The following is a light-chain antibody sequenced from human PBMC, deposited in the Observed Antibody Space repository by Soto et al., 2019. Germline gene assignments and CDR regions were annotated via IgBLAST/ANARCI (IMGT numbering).Light chain of an antibody. CDR3: CSYAGSYTYV. V-gene: IGLV2-11*01. J-gene: IGLJ1*01. Sequence: QSALTQPRSVSGSPGQSVTISCTGTSSDVGGYNYVSWYQQHPGKAPKLMIYDVSKRPSGVPDRFSGSKSGNTASLPISGLQAEDEADYYCCSYAGSYTYVFGTRTKVTVL. CDR2: DVS. CDR1: SSDVGGYNY.